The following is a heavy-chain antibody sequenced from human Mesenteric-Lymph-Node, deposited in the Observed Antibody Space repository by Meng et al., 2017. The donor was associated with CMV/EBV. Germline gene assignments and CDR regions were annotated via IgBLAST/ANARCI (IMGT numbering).Heavy chain of an antibody. CDR2: IKQDGSEK. CDR3: ARDTPMANYYYYGMDV. V-gene: IGHV3-7*01. J-gene: IGHJ6*02. Sequence: GGSLRLSCAASGFTLSSYWMTWVRQAPGKGLEWVANIKQDGSEKYYVDSGKGRFTISRDNAINSLYLQMSSLRAEDTAVYYCARDTPMANYYYYGMDVWGQGTTVTVSS. D-gene: IGHD5-18*01. CDR1: GFTLSSYW.